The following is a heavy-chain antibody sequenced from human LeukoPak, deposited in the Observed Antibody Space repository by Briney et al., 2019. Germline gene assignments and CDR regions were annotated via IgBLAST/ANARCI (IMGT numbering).Heavy chain of an antibody. V-gene: IGHV3-30*19. D-gene: IGHD2-2*01. CDR2: ISYDGSKE. CDR1: RFTFSNYG. J-gene: IGHJ4*02. Sequence: PGGSLRLSCAASRFTFSNYGMHWVRQAPGKGLDWVTFISYDGSKEHYADSVKGRFTISRDNSNQTVYLQMNSLKTEDTALYFCARKYTTSYYSIDYWGQGTLVTVSS. CDR3: ARKYTTSYYSIDY.